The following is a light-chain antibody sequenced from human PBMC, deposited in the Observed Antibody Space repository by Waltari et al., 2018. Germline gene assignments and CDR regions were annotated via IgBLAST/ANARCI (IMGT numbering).Light chain of an antibody. CDR2: GAS. V-gene: IGKV4-1*01. J-gene: IGKJ4*01. Sequence: DIVITQSPDSLAFSLVERATINCTSSQSVFYSDNSKNYLAWYQQKPGQPPKLRIYGASARESGVPDRFSGRGSGTDFTLTISNLQADDVAVYYCQKYYSTLVTFGGGTKVEIK. CDR1: QSVFYSDNSKNY. CDR3: QKYYSTLVT.